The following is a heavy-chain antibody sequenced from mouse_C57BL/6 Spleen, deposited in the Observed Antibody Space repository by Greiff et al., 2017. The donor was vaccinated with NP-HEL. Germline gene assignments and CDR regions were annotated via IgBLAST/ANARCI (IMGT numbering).Heavy chain of an antibody. CDR3: TRDHYGSSYDWYFDV. J-gene: IGHJ1*03. V-gene: IGHV1-15*01. CDR1: GYTFTDYE. CDR2: IDPETGGT. Sequence: QVQLQQSGAELVRPGASVTLSCKASGYTFTDYEMHWVKQTPVHGLEWIGAIDPETGGTAYNQKFKGKAILTADKSSSTAYMELRSLTSEDSAVYYCTRDHYGSSYDWYFDVWGTGTTVTVSS. D-gene: IGHD1-1*01.